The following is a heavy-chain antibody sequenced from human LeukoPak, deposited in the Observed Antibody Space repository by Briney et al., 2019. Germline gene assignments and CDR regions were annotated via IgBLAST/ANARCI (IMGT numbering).Heavy chain of an antibody. Sequence: GGTLRLSCADSEVMSNYYAMSWVRQAPGKGLEWVSSISHDASGTYYADSVKGRFTISRDNSKKMLYLQMYSLRAEDTALYYCARNLVGGRYFPHYFYMDVWGKGTAVTISS. CDR3: ARNLVGGRYFPHYFYMDV. CDR1: EVMSNYYA. J-gene: IGHJ6*03. D-gene: IGHD1-26*01. CDR2: ISHDASGT. V-gene: IGHV3-23*01.